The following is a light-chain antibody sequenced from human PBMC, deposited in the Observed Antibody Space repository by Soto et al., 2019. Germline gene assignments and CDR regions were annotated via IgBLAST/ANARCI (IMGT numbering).Light chain of an antibody. J-gene: IGKJ2*01. CDR1: QSVSSSY. CDR3: QQYGSSPNT. Sequence: ESVLTQSPGTLSLSPGERATLSCRASQSVSSSYLAWYQQKPGQAPRLLIYGASSRAAGIPDRFSGSGSGTDSTLTISRLEPEDFAVYYCQQYGSSPNTFGQGTKLEIK. CDR2: GAS. V-gene: IGKV3-20*01.